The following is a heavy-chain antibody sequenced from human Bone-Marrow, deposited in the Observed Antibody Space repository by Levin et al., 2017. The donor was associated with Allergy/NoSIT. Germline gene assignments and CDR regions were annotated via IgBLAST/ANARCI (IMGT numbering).Heavy chain of an antibody. CDR3: ARAPWDNWYFDL. CDR1: GDSVSSGNYY. Sequence: NTSETLSLTCTVSGDSVSSGNYYWSWIRQPPGKGLEWIGYIFYTGSTLYTPSLKRRVSMSVDSSNNQFSLELSSVTAADSAVYFCARAPWDNWYFDLWGRGTLVTVSS. D-gene: IGHD1-26*01. J-gene: IGHJ2*01. CDR2: IFYTGST. V-gene: IGHV4-30-4*01.